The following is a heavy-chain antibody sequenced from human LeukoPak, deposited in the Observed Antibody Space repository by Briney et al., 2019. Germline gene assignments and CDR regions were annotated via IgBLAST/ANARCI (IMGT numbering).Heavy chain of an antibody. Sequence: PSETLSLTCTVSGGSISSGGYYWSWIRQHPGKGLEWIGYIYYSGSTYYNPSLKSRVTISVDTSKNQFSLKLSSVTAADTAVYYCARDRGPYSGYDSYYLDYWGQGTLVTVSS. V-gene: IGHV4-31*03. CDR3: ARDRGPYSGYDSYYLDY. CDR1: GGSISSGGYY. J-gene: IGHJ4*02. CDR2: IYYSGST. D-gene: IGHD5-12*01.